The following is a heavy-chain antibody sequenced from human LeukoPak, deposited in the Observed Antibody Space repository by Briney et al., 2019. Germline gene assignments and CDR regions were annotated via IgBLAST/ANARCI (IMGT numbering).Heavy chain of an antibody. D-gene: IGHD1-26*01. CDR3: ARGEAMDYFDY. J-gene: IGHJ4*02. V-gene: IGHV4-31*03. Sequence: SETLSLTCTVSGGSIGSGGYYWSWIRQHPGKGLEWIGYIYYSGSTYYNPSLKSRVTISVDTSKNQFSLKLSSVTAADTAVYYCARGEAMDYFDYWGQGTLVTVSS. CDR2: IYYSGST. CDR1: GGSIGSGGYY.